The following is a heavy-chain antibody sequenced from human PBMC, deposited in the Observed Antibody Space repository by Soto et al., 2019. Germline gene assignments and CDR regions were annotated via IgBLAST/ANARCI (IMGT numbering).Heavy chain of an antibody. J-gene: IGHJ6*02. D-gene: IGHD3-9*01. CDR1: GSTFSSSG. CDR3: ARDGPHFDVDV. Sequence: QLVESGGGVVQPGRSLRLSCAASGSTFSSSGWHWVRQAPGKGLEWVAFHSNDGITKNYADSVKGRFTISRDNSKNTVCLQIDSLRGDDTAVYYCARDGPHFDVDVWGQGTTVTVSS. V-gene: IGHV3-30*03. CDR2: HSNDGITK.